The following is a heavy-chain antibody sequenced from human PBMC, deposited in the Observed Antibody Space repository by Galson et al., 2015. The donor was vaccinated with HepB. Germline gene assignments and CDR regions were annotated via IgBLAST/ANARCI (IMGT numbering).Heavy chain of an antibody. D-gene: IGHD3-22*01. V-gene: IGHV3-30*18. CDR1: GFTFSSYG. J-gene: IGHJ4*02. CDR2: ISYDGSNK. Sequence: SLRLSCAASGFTFSSYGMHWVRQAPGKGLEWVAVISYDGSNKYYADSVKGRFTISRDNSKNTLYLQMNSLRAEDTAVYYCAKEYYYDSSGPPAVGYWGQGTLVTVSS. CDR3: AKEYYYDSSGPPAVGY.